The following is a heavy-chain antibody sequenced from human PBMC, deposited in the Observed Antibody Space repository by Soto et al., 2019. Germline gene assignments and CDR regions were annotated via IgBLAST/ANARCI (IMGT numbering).Heavy chain of an antibody. CDR3: AKDRVRLTTAPFDI. CDR2: ISWNSGSI. J-gene: IGHJ3*02. V-gene: IGHV3-9*01. Sequence: EVQLVESGGGLVQPGRSLRLSCAASGFTFDDYAMHWVRQAPGKGLEWVSGISWNSGSIGYADSVKGRFTISRDNAKNSLYLQMNTLRAEDTALYYCAKDRVRLTTAPFDIWGQGTMVTVSS. CDR1: GFTFDDYA. D-gene: IGHD4-17*01.